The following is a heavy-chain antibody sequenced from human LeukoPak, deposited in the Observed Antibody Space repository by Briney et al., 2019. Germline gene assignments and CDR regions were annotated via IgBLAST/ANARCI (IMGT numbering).Heavy chain of an antibody. CDR3: ARDRVAAGRRSYFDY. Sequence: ASVKVSCKASGYTFTSYGISWVRQASGQGLEWMGWISAYNGNTNYAQKLQGRVTMTTDTSTSTAYMELRSLRSDDTAVYYCARDRVAAGRRSYFDYWGQGTLVTVSS. CDR2: ISAYNGNT. J-gene: IGHJ4*02. V-gene: IGHV1-18*01. D-gene: IGHD6-13*01. CDR1: GYTFTSYG.